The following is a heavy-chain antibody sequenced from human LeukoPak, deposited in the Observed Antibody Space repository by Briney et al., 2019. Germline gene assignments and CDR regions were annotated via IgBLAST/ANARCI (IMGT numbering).Heavy chain of an antibody. CDR1: GGSISSYY. Sequence: PSETLSLTCSVSGGSISSYYWSWIRQPPGKGLEWIGYIYYSGSTNYNPSLKSRVTIPVDTSKNQFSLKLSSVTAADTAVYYCARGGWLKSFNYYFDCWGQGTLVTVSS. J-gene: IGHJ4*02. V-gene: IGHV4-59*01. CDR2: IYYSGST. CDR3: ARGGWLKSFNYYFDC. D-gene: IGHD5-24*01.